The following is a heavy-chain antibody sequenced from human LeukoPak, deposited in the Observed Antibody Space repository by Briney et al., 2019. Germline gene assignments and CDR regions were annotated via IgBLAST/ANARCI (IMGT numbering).Heavy chain of an antibody. V-gene: IGHV4-59*12. Sequence: SETLSLTCTVSGGSISSYYWSWIRQPPGKGLEWIGYIYYSGSTNYNPSLKSRVTISVDKSKNQFSLKLSSVTAADTAVYYCARDGYCSSTSCRGYAFDIWGQGTMVTVSS. CDR3: ARDGYCSSTSCRGYAFDI. J-gene: IGHJ3*02. CDR1: GGSISSYY. D-gene: IGHD2-2*03. CDR2: IYYSGST.